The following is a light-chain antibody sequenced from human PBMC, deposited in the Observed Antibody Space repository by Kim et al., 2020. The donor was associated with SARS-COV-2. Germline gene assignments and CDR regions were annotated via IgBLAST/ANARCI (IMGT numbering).Light chain of an antibody. Sequence: VALGQTVRITCQGDSLRSYYATWYQQKPGQAPILVIYGKNNRPSGIPDRFSGSSSGNTASLSITGAQAGDEADYYCNSRDSNDNVLFGGGTKLTVL. V-gene: IGLV3-19*01. CDR3: NSRDSNDNVL. CDR2: GKN. CDR1: SLRSYY. J-gene: IGLJ2*01.